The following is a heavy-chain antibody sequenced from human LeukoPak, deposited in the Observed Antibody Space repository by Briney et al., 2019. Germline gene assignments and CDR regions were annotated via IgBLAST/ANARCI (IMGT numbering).Heavy chain of an antibody. V-gene: IGHV3-74*03. CDR1: GFSFKNCW. D-gene: IGHD5-24*01. J-gene: IGHJ4*02. Sequence: GGSLRLSCAASGFSFKNCWMHWVRQAPGKGLEWVSRIDNDGNTKYADSVKGRFTISRDNAKNTLYLQMNSLRADDTAVYYCTRHELDGRQAVWGQGTLVTVSS. CDR3: TRHELDGRQAV. CDR2: IDNDGNT.